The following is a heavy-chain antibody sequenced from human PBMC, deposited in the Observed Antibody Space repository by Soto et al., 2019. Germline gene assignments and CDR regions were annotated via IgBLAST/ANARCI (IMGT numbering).Heavy chain of an antibody. CDR1: GGSISSYY. CDR3: ARDLATTFGGVIVNNWFDP. J-gene: IGHJ5*02. D-gene: IGHD3-16*02. CDR2: IYYSGST. V-gene: IGHV4-59*01. Sequence: QVQLQESGPGLVKPSETLSLNCTVSGGSISSYYWSWIRQPPGKGLEWIGYIYYSGSTNYNPSLKSRFTISVDMSKNQFSLKLSSVTAADTAVYYCARDLATTFGGVIVNNWFDPWGQGTLVTVSS.